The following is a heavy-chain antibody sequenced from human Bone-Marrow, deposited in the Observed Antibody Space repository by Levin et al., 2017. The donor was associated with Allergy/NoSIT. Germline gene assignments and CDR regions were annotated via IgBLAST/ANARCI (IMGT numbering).Heavy chain of an antibody. J-gene: IGHJ6*02. V-gene: IGHV3-64*01. CDR1: GFTFSSYA. D-gene: IGHD3-3*01. CDR2: ISSNGGST. Sequence: GESLKISCAASGFTFSSYAMHWVRQAPGKGLEYVSAISSNGGSTYYANSVKGRFTISRDNSKNTLYLQMGSLRAEDMAVYYCARLYYDFWSGYGMDVWGQGTTVTVSS. CDR3: ARLYYDFWSGYGMDV.